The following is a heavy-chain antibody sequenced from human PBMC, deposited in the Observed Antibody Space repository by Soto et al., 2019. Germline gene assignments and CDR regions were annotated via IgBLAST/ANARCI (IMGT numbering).Heavy chain of an antibody. J-gene: IGHJ1*01. CDR1: GGSVSSGSYY. D-gene: IGHD3-22*01. CDR2: IYYSGST. CDR3: ARDIRPPDYDSGRRYFQH. Sequence: SETLSLTCTVSGGSVSSGSYYWSWIRQPPGKGLEWIGYIYYSGSTNYNPSLKSRVTISVDTSKNQFSLKLSSVTAADTAVYYCARDIRPPDYDSGRRYFQHWGQGTLVTVSS. V-gene: IGHV4-61*01.